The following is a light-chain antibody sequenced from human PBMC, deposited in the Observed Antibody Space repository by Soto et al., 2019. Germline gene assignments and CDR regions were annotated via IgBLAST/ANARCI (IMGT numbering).Light chain of an antibody. CDR2: DVS. V-gene: IGLV2-14*03. CDR3: SSYASSNTLL. Sequence: QSVLAQPASVSGSPGQSITISCTGTSSDVGGYNYVSWYQQHPGKAPKLILYDVSNRPSGVSNRFSGSKSGNTASLTISGLQAEDEADYYCSSYASSNTLLFGGGTKLTVL. J-gene: IGLJ2*01. CDR1: SSDVGGYNY.